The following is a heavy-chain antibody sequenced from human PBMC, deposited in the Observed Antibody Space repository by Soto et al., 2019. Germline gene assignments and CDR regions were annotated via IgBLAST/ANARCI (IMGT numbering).Heavy chain of an antibody. CDR1: GFTFSSYA. J-gene: IGHJ4*02. Sequence: VQLVESGGGLVKPGGSLRLSCAASGFTFSSYAMHWVRQAPGQRLEWMGWINAGNGNTKYSQKFQGRVTITRDTSASTAYMELSSLRSEDTAVYYCARILGYCSGGSCDYWGQGTLVTVSS. CDR3: ARILGYCSGGSCDY. V-gene: IGHV1-3*01. D-gene: IGHD2-15*01. CDR2: INAGNGNT.